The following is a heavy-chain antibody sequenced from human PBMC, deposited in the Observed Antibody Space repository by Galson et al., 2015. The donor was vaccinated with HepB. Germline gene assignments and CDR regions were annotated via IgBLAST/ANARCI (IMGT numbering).Heavy chain of an antibody. CDR3: ASLYSSGSYFQH. D-gene: IGHD6-19*01. J-gene: IGHJ1*01. CDR2: ISSSSSYT. V-gene: IGHV3-11*03. CDR1: GFTFSDYY. Sequence: SLRLSCAASGFTFSDYYMSWIRQAPGKGLEWVSYISSSSSYTNYADSVKGRFTISRDNAKNSLYLQMNSLRAEDTAVYYCASLYSSGSYFQHWGQGTLVTVSS.